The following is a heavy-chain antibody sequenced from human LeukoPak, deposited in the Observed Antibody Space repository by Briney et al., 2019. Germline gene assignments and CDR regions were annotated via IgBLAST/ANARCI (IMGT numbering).Heavy chain of an antibody. CDR3: AGGFRRYFDWLSHGYYYYGMDV. V-gene: IGHV4-34*01. J-gene: IGHJ6*02. D-gene: IGHD3-9*01. CDR2: INHSGST. Sequence: PSETLSLTCAVYGGSFSGYYWSWIRQPPGKGLEWIGEINHSGSTNYNPSLKSRVTISVDTSKNQFSLKLSSVTAADTAVYYCAGGFRRYFDWLSHGYYYYGMDVWGQGTTVTVSS. CDR1: GGSFSGYY.